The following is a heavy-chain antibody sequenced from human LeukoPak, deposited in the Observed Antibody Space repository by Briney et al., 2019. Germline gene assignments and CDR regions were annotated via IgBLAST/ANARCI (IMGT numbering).Heavy chain of an antibody. CDR2: ISSSSSYI. V-gene: IGHV3-21*01. CDR3: ARDLRAGSYAFD. J-gene: IGHJ4*02. CDR1: GFTFSSYS. D-gene: IGHD5-18*01. Sequence: GGSLRRSCAASGFTFSSYSMNWVRQAPGKGLEWVSSISSSSSYIYYADSVKGRFTISRDNAKNSVYLQMNSLRAEDTAIYYCARDLRAGSYAFDWGQGTLVTVSS.